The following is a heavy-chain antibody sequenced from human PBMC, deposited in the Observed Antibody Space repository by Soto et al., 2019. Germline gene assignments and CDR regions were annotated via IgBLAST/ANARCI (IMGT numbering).Heavy chain of an antibody. Sequence: PRGSLRLSCAASGFTFIRHAMDWVRQSPVKGLEWVSGISGGGESTRYADSVKGRFTISRDNSNSMLYMQMSSLRAEDTAIYYCVKRHNPYCSGESCYPVWGQGTTVTVSS. J-gene: IGHJ6*02. CDR2: ISGGGEST. CDR3: VKRHNPYCSGESCYPV. CDR1: GFTFIRHA. D-gene: IGHD2-15*01. V-gene: IGHV3-23*01.